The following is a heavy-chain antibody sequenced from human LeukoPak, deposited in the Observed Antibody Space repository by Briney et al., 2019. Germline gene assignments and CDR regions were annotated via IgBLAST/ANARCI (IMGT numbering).Heavy chain of an antibody. CDR1: GGSISSGGYS. Sequence: PSETLSLTCAVSGGSISSGGYSWSWIRQPPGKGLEWIGYIYHSGSTYYNPSLKSRVTISVDRSKNQFSMKLSSVTAADTAVYYCARGTPIYDSSGYSTLTLDYWGQGTLVTVSS. J-gene: IGHJ4*02. CDR2: IYHSGST. V-gene: IGHV4-30-2*01. D-gene: IGHD3-22*01. CDR3: ARGTPIYDSSGYSTLTLDY.